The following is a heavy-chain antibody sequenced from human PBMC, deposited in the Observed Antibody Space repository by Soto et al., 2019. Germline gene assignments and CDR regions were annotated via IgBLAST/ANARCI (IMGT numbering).Heavy chain of an antibody. D-gene: IGHD6-19*01. CDR2: ISSNGVGT. V-gene: IGHV3-64*01. CDR1: GFTFSNYA. J-gene: IGHJ6*03. CDR3: ARREQSDYYYMDV. Sequence: EVQLVESGGGLVQPGGSLRLSCAASGFTFSNYAMDWVRQAPGKVLKYVSGISSNGVGTYYANSVKDRFTISRDNSKNTLYLQMGSLRAEDMAVYYCARREQSDYYYMDVWGKGTSVTVSS.